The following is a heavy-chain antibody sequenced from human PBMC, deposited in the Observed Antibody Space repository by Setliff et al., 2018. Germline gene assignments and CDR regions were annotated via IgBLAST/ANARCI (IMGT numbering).Heavy chain of an antibody. CDR1: GGSISSGSYY. CDR3: RLWSHSYHNDY. Sequence: SETLSLTCSVSGGSISSGSYYWGWIRQSPGKGLEWIGSMYYSGSTYYNPSLKGRVTLSVDTSKNQFSLKLTSVTAADTAVYYCRLWSHSYHNDYWGQGTLVTVS. V-gene: IGHV4-39*07. CDR2: MYYSGST. J-gene: IGHJ4*02. D-gene: IGHD3-16*02.